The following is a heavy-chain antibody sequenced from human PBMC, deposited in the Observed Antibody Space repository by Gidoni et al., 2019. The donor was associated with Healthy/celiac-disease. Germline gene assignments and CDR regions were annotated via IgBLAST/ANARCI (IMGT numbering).Heavy chain of an antibody. J-gene: IGHJ6*02. Sequence: EVQLVESGGGLVQPGRSLRLSCAASGFTFDDYALTWVRQAPGKGLEWVSGISWNSGSIGYADSVKGRFTISRDNAKNSLYLQMNSLRAEDTALYYCAKDTASGYIAVAGTGYYGMDVWGQGTTVTVSS. V-gene: IGHV3-9*01. D-gene: IGHD6-19*01. CDR1: GFTFDDYA. CDR3: AKDTASGYIAVAGTGYYGMDV. CDR2: ISWNSGSI.